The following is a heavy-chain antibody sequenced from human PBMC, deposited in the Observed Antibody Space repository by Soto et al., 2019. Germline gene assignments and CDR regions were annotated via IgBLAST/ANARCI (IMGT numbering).Heavy chain of an antibody. CDR1: GFTFGTYA. CDR2: ISGSGRTT. CDR3: AKFRRPSYSYYNMDV. Sequence: EVQLLESGGGLVQPGGSLRLSCAASGFTFGTYAMKWLRQAPGRGLECVSFISGSGRTTYYAESVKGRFTVSRDNSKSTMYLQMNRLRAEDTALYYCAKFRRPSYSYYNMDVWGKGTTVTVSS. J-gene: IGHJ6*03. V-gene: IGHV3-23*01.